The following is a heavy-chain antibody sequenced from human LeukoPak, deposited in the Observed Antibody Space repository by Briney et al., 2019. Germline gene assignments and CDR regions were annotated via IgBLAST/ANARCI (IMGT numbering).Heavy chain of an antibody. J-gene: IGHJ4*02. Sequence: PSETLSLTCAVYGGSFSGYYWSWIRQPPGKGLEWIGEINHSGSTNYNPSLKSRVTMSIDTSKNQFSLKLSSVTAADTAVYYCARGVTYYYDSSGYFDYWGQGTLVTVSS. D-gene: IGHD3-22*01. CDR1: GGSFSGYY. V-gene: IGHV4-34*01. CDR3: ARGVTYYYDSSGYFDY. CDR2: INHSGST.